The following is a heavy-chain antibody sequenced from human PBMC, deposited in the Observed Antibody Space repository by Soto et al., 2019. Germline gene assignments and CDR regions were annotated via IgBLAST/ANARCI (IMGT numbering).Heavy chain of an antibody. J-gene: IGHJ3*02. CDR2: IKQDGSEK. CDR1: GFTFSSYW. CDR3: ARDAGYYDSSGFRGDAFDI. D-gene: IGHD3-22*01. V-gene: IGHV3-7*01. Sequence: GGSLRLSCAASGFTFSSYWMSWVRQAPGKGLEWVANIKQDGSEKYYVDSVKGRFTISRDNAKNSLYLQMNSLRAEDTAVYYCARDAGYYDSSGFRGDAFDIWGQGTMVTVSS.